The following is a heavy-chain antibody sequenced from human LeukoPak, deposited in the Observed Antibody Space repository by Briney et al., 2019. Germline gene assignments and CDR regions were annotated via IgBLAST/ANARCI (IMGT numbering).Heavy chain of an antibody. CDR3: ASSGYNYYMDV. J-gene: IGHJ6*03. CDR2: IYYSGST. V-gene: IGHV4-39*07. Sequence: SETLSLTCTVCGGSISSSSYYWGWIRQPPGKGLEWIGSIYYSGSTYYNPSLKSRVTISVDTSKNQFSLKLSSVTAADTAVYYCASSGYNYYMDVWGKGTTVTISS. D-gene: IGHD5-12*01. CDR1: GGSISSSSYY.